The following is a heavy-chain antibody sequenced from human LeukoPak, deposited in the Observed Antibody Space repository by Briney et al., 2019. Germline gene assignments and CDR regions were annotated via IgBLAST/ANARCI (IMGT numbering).Heavy chain of an antibody. J-gene: IGHJ4*02. D-gene: IGHD3-22*01. CDR1: GFTFSVYY. CDR2: ISSSGSTI. CDR3: ARGYQYYYDSSGYYY. Sequence: GGSLRLSCAASGFTFSVYYMSWIREAPGKGLEGVSYISSSGSTIYYADSVKGRFTISRDNAKNSLYLQMNSLRAEDTAVYYCARGYQYYYDSSGYYYWGQGTLVTVSS. V-gene: IGHV3-11*01.